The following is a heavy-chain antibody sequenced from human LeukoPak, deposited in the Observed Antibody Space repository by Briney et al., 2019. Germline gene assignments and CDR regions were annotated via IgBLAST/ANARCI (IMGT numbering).Heavy chain of an antibody. V-gene: IGHV3-74*01. D-gene: IGHD1-14*01. CDR1: GFTFSSYW. Sequence: QPGGSLRLSCAASGFTFSSYWMHWVRQAPGKGLVRVSRINSDGSDTRYADSVKGRFTISRDNAKNTLSLQMNSLRVEDTAVYFCARGGRPPEALGDAFDIWGQGTMVTVSS. J-gene: IGHJ3*02. CDR2: INSDGSDT. CDR3: ARGGRPPEALGDAFDI.